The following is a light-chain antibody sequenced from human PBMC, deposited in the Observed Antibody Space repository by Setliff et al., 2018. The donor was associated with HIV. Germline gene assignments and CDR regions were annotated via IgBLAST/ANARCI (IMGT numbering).Light chain of an antibody. J-gene: IGLJ1*01. Sequence: QSVLTRPASVSGSPGQSITISCTGTSSDVGGYNHVSWYQQHPGKAPKLIIYEVRNRPSGVPSRFSGSKSGNTASLTISGLQADDEADYYCSSYAITNTLPFGTGTKGTVL. CDR3: SSYAITNTLP. V-gene: IGLV2-14*01. CDR1: SSDVGGYNH. CDR2: EVR.